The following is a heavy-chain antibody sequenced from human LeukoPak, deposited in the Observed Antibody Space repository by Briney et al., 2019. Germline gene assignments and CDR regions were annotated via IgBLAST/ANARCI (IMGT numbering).Heavy chain of an antibody. CDR3: ARRNAMDV. V-gene: IGHV3-7*03. Sequence: GGSLRLSCAASGFTFSSYWMNWARQAPGKGLEWVASINHNGNVNYYVDSVKGRFTISRDDAKSSLYLQMNSLRAEDTAVYYCARRNAMDVWGQGTTVIVFS. J-gene: IGHJ6*02. CDR1: GFTFSSYW. CDR2: INHNGNVN.